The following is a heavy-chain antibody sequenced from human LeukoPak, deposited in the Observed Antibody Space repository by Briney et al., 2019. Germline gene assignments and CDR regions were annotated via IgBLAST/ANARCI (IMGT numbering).Heavy chain of an antibody. J-gene: IGHJ4*02. D-gene: IGHD2-21*02. CDR2: IYPGDSDT. V-gene: IGHV5-51*01. CDR1: GYSFTSYW. CDR3: ARRAYCGGDCYAFDY. Sequence: GESLKISCKGSGYSFTSYWIGWVRQMPGIGLEWMGIIYPGDSDTRYSPSFQGQVTISADKSISTAYLQWSSLKASDTAMYYCARRAYCGGDCYAFDYWGQGTLVTVSS.